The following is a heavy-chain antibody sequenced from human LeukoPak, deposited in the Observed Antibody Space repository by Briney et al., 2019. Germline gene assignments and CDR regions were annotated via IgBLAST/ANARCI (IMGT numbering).Heavy chain of an antibody. V-gene: IGHV4-59*01. CDR3: ARVRGYYDSSGYDY. CDR2: IYYSGST. J-gene: IGHJ4*02. CDR1: GASISSYY. Sequence: PSETLSLTCTVSGASISSYYWSWIRQPPGKGLELIGYIYYSGSTNYNPALKSRVTISEDTSKNQISLKLSSVTAADTALYYCARVRGYYDSSGYDYWGQGTLVTVSS. D-gene: IGHD3-22*01.